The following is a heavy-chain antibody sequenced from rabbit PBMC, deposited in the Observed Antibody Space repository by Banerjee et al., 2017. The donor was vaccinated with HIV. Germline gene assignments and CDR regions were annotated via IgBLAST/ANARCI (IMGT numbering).Heavy chain of an antibody. D-gene: IGHD3-1*01. CDR2: IYTGSGSA. CDR1: GFDFSSYG. V-gene: IGHV1S45*01. J-gene: IGHJ4*01. Sequence: QEQLVESGGGLVQPGGSLKLSCKASGFDFSSYGVSWVRQAPGKGLEWIACIYTGSGSALYVSWAKGRFTISKTSSTTVTLQMTSLTAADTATYFCARGVRGFNLWGQGTLVTVS. CDR3: ARGVRGFNL.